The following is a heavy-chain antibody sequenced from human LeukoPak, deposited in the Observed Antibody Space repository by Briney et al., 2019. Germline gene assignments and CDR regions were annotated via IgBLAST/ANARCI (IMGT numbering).Heavy chain of an antibody. CDR1: GYTFTSYY. J-gene: IGHJ6*02. CDR2: INPSGGST. D-gene: IGHD5-12*01. V-gene: IGHV1-46*01. CDR3: AREVRPIVATTTQYYYYYGMDV. Sequence: ASVKGSCKASGYTFTSYYMHWVRQAPGQGLEWMGIINPSGGSTSYAQKFQGRVTMTRDTSTSTVYMELSSLRSEDTAVYYCAREVRPIVATTTQYYYYYGMDVWGQGTTVTVSS.